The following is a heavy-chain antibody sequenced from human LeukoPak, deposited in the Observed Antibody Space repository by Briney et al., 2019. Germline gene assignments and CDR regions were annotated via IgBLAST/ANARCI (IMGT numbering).Heavy chain of an antibody. D-gene: IGHD6-13*01. CDR3: ARRRRQLAYYMDV. CDR2: IYYSGST. Sequence: SETLSLTCTVSGGSISSSSYYWGWIRQPPGKGLEWIGSIYYSGSTYYNPSLKSRVTISVDTSKNQFSLKLSSLTAADTAVYYCARRRRQLAYYMDVWGKGTTVTVSS. J-gene: IGHJ6*03. V-gene: IGHV4-39*01. CDR1: GGSISSSSYY.